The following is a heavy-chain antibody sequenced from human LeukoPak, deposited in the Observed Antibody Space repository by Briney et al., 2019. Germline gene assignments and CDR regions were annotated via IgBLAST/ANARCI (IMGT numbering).Heavy chain of an antibody. D-gene: IGHD4-17*01. Sequence: PSETLSLTCTVSGGSISSSSYYWGWIRQPPGKGLEWIGSIYYSGSTYYNPSLKSRVTISVDTSKNQFSLKLSSVTAADTAVYYCAREGDGYGDYEDWGQGTLVTVSS. V-gene: IGHV4-39*02. CDR1: GGSISSSSYY. J-gene: IGHJ4*02. CDR3: AREGDGYGDYED. CDR2: IYYSGST.